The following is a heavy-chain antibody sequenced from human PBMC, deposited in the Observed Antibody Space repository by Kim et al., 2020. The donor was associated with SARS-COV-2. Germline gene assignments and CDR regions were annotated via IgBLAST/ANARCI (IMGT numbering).Heavy chain of an antibody. CDR1: GFTLTELS. CDR3: ASGVIPSALPYWYFDV. J-gene: IGHJ2*01. Sequence: ASVKVSCKVSGFTLTELSMHWMRQSPGKGLEWMGGSDPEDGEIIYAQKFQGRVTMTEDTSADTAYMELSSLRSEDTAIYYCASGVIPSALPYWYFDVWGR. V-gene: IGHV1-24*01. D-gene: IGHD2-2*02. CDR2: SDPEDGEI.